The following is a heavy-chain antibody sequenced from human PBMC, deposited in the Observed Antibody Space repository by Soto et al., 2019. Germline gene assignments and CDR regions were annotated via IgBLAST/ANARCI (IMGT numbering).Heavy chain of an antibody. CDR1: GYNFLTYG. CDR2: ISTDNTHR. CDR3: ARDRPGISVIRAVKTYNYFDP. V-gene: IGHV1-18*01. Sequence: ASVKVSCKASGYNFLTYGISWLRQAPGRGLEWMGWISTDNTHRNYAQNFQERVTMTTDTPTNTAYMELRSLRSDDTAIYYCARDRPGISVIRAVKTYNYFDPWGQGTLVTVSS. J-gene: IGHJ5*02. D-gene: IGHD3-10*01.